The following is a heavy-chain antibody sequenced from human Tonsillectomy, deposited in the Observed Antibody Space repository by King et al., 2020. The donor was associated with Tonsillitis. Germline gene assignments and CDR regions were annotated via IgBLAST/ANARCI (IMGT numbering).Heavy chain of an antibody. J-gene: IGHJ4*02. CDR1: GFTFSSYA. D-gene: IGHD6-19*01. V-gene: IGHV3-23*04. Sequence: QLVQSGGGLVQPGGSLRLSCAASGFTFSSYAMSWVRQAPGKGLEWVAGISNSGGNTYYADSVKGRFTISRDNSKNTLYLQMNSLRAGDTAAYYCAKDGHSSGWYYFDYWGQGTLVTVSS. CDR2: ISNSGGNT. CDR3: AKDGHSSGWYYFDY.